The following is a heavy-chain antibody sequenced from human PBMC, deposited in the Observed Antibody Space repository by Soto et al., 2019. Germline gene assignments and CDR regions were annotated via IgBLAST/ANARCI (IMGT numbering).Heavy chain of an antibody. CDR3: ARFVRWLQAQRYLFDF. V-gene: IGHV1-69*13. Sequence: SVKVSCKASGYTFTSYAISWVRQAPGQGLEWMGGIIPIFGTANYAQKFQGRVTITADESTSTAYMELSSLRSEDTAVYYCARFVRWLQAQRYLFDFWGKGTLVTVSS. J-gene: IGHJ4*02. CDR2: IIPIFGTA. CDR1: GYTFTSYA. D-gene: IGHD6-25*01.